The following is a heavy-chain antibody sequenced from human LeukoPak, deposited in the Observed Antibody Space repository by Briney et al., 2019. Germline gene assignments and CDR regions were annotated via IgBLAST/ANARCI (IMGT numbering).Heavy chain of an antibody. D-gene: IGHD4-11*01. CDR3: AREITVIGASDI. V-gene: IGHV4-59*01. J-gene: IGHJ3*02. CDR2: IYYSGST. CDR1: GGSISSYY. Sequence: SETLSLTCTVSGGSISSYYWSWIRQPPGKGLEWIGYIYYSGSTNYNPSLKSRVTISVDTSKNQFSLKLSSVTAADTAVYYCAREITVIGASDIWGQGTMVTVSS.